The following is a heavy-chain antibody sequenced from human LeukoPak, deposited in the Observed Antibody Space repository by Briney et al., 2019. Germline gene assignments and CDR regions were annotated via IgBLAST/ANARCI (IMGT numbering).Heavy chain of an antibody. CDR2: ISFSGANT. CDR3: VKDIQLSY. V-gene: IGHV3-23*01. D-gene: IGHD3-16*02. CDR1: GFGFKDAA. J-gene: IGHJ4*02. Sequence: GGSLRLSCAASGFGFKDAAMTWVRQAPGKALEWVSLISFSGANTYYADSVKGRFTISRDNSKSTVSLQMNSLGAEDTAMYYCVKDIQLSYWGQGTLVTVSS.